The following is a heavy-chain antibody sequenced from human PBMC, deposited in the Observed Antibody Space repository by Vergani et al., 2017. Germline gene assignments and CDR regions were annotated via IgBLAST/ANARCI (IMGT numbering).Heavy chain of an antibody. CDR2: ISSSSSYI. CDR1: GFTFSSYS. D-gene: IGHD3-3*01. Sequence: EVQLVESGGGLVKPGGSLRLSCATSGFTFSSYSMNWVRQAPGKGLEWVSSISSSSSYIYYADSVKGRFTISRDNAKNSLYLQMNSLRAEDTAVYYCARDKGYDFWSGYGGMDVWGQGTTVTVSS. J-gene: IGHJ6*02. CDR3: ARDKGYDFWSGYGGMDV. V-gene: IGHV3-21*01.